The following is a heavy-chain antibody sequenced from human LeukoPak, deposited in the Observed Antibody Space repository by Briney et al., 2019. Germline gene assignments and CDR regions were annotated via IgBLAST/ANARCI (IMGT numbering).Heavy chain of an antibody. CDR2: IIPIFGTA. CDR3: ARGDDEDYYDSSGYRY. J-gene: IGHJ4*02. D-gene: IGHD3-22*01. Sequence: SVKVSCKASGGTFSSYAISWVRQAPGQGLEWMGGIIPIFGTANYAQKFQGRVTITTDESTSTAYMELSSLRSEDTAVYYCARGDDEDYYDSSGYRYWGQGTWSPSPQ. V-gene: IGHV1-69*05. CDR1: GGTFSSYA.